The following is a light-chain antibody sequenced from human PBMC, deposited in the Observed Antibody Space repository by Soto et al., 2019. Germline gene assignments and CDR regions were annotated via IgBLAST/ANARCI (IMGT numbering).Light chain of an antibody. CDR3: QQRSIWPLT. Sequence: EVVLTQSPATLSLSPGESATLSCRASQSVGSYLAWYRQKPGQAPRLLIYDASNRAADIPARFSGSGSGTDFHLSISSLEPEDFAVYYCQQRSIWPLTFGGGTKVDIK. J-gene: IGKJ4*01. CDR1: QSVGSY. V-gene: IGKV3-11*01. CDR2: DAS.